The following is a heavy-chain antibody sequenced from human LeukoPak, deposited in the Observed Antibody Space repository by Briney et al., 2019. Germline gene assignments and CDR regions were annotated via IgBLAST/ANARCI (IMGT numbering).Heavy chain of an antibody. CDR1: GGSFSGYY. Sequence: KPSETLSLTCAVYGGSFSGYYWSWIRQPPGKGLEWIGEINHSGSTYYNPSLKSRVTISVDTSKNQFSLKLSSVTAADTAVYYCARAGDIVVVPAAVFDYWGQGTLVTVSS. J-gene: IGHJ4*02. CDR2: INHSGST. V-gene: IGHV4-34*01. D-gene: IGHD2-2*01. CDR3: ARAGDIVVVPAAVFDY.